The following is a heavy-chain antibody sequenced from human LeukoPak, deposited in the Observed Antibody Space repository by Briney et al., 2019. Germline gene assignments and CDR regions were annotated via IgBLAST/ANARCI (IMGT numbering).Heavy chain of an antibody. Sequence: SETLSLTCTVSDGSISSGGYYWSWIRQHPGKGLEWIGYIYYSGSTYYNPSLKSRVTISVDTSKNQFSLKLSSVTAADTAVYYCARDSYYDILTGYPTYGMDVWGKGTTVTVSS. CDR2: IYYSGST. CDR1: DGSISSGGYY. V-gene: IGHV4-31*03. CDR3: ARDSYYDILTGYPTYGMDV. D-gene: IGHD3-9*01. J-gene: IGHJ6*04.